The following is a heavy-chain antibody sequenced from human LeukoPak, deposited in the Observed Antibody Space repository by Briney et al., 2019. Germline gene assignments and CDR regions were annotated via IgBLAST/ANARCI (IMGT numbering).Heavy chain of an antibody. V-gene: IGHV3-23*01. CDR1: GFRFSSDT. CDR3: AILGVGMAY. Sequence: GGSLRLSCADSGFRFSSDTMNWVRQAPGKGLEWVSGISGSGDRTYYADFVKGRVTISRDNSRNTLYLQMSSLRADDTAVYYCAILGVGMAYWGQGTLVAVSS. CDR2: ISGSGDRT. J-gene: IGHJ4*02. D-gene: IGHD2-15*01.